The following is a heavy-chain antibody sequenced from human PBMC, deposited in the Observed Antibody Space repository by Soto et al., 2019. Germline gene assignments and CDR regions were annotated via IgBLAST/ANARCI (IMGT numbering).Heavy chain of an antibody. D-gene: IGHD3-16*02. CDR2: INHSGST. J-gene: IGHJ4*02. CDR3: ARVFMITFGGVIAPGAYYFDY. V-gene: IGHV4-34*01. Sequence: SETLSLTCAVYGGSFSGYYWSWIRQPPGKGLEWIGEINHSGSTNYNPSLKSRVTISVDTSKNQFSLKLSSVTAADTAVYYCARVFMITFGGVIAPGAYYFDYWGQGTLVTVSS. CDR1: GGSFSGYY.